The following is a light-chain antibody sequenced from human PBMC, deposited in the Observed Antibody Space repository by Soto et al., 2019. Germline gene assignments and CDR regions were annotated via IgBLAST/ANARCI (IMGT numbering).Light chain of an antibody. CDR1: QSVRSSQ. CDR3: QQYGTSPWT. CDR2: DAS. J-gene: IGKJ1*01. Sequence: ETVLTQSPGTLSLSPGERATLSCRASQSVRSSQLGWYQQKPGQAPRLLIYDASTKATGIPDRFSGHGSGTDFTLTISRLEPEDFAVYYCQQYGTSPWTFGQGTKVEIK. V-gene: IGKV3-20*01.